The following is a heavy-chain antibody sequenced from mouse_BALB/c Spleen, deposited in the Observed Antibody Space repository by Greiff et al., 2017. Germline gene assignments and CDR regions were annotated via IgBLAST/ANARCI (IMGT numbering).Heavy chain of an antibody. Sequence: QVQLQQSGPQLVRPGASVKISCKASGYSFTSYWMHWVKQRPGQGLEWIGMIDPSDSETRLNQKFKDKATLTVDKSSSTAYMQLSSLTSEDSAVYYCAIYDYALAWFAYWGQGTLVTVSA. CDR2: IDPSDSET. J-gene: IGHJ3*01. V-gene: IGHV1-74*01. D-gene: IGHD2-4*01. CDR1: GYSFTSYW. CDR3: AIYDYALAWFAY.